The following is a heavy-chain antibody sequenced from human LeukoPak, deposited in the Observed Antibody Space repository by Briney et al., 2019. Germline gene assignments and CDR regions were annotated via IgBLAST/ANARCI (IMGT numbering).Heavy chain of an antibody. CDR1: GYTFTGYY. CDR3: ARDHRRFRSGWFDP. V-gene: IGHV1-2*02. Sequence: ASVKVSCKASGYTFTGYYMHWVRQAPGQGLEWMGWTNPNSGGTNYAQKFQGRVTMTRDTSISTAYMELSRLRSDDTAVYYCARDHRRFRSGWFDPWGQGTLVTVSS. CDR2: TNPNSGGT. J-gene: IGHJ5*02. D-gene: IGHD3-16*01.